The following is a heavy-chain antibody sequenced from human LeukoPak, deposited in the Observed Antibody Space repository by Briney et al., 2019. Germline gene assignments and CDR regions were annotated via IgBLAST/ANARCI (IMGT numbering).Heavy chain of an antibody. CDR1: GFTFSSYA. V-gene: IGHV3-30*04. J-gene: IGHJ6*02. CDR2: ISYDGSNK. D-gene: IGHD1-14*01. CDR3: ARGYNYYYYGMDV. Sequence: PGGSLRLSCAASGFTFSSYAMHWVRQAPGKGLEWVAVISYDGSNKYYADSVKGRFTISRDNSKNTLYLQMNSLRAEDTAVYYCARGYNYYYYGMDVWGQGTTVTVSS.